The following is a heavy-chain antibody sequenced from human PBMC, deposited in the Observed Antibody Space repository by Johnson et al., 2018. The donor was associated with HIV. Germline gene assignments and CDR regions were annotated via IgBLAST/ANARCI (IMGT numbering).Heavy chain of an antibody. CDR3: ARYSGSYLPDAFDI. J-gene: IGHJ3*02. D-gene: IGHD1-26*01. V-gene: IGHV3-30*03. CDR2: MSYDGSTT. CDR1: GFTFTNYG. Sequence: QLVESGGGVVQPGRSLRLSCAASGFTFTNYGMHWVRQAPGKGLQWVAVMSYDGSTTYYADSVKGRFTISRDNSKNSLYLQMNSLRAEDTAVYYCARYSGSYLPDAFDIWGQGTMVTVSS.